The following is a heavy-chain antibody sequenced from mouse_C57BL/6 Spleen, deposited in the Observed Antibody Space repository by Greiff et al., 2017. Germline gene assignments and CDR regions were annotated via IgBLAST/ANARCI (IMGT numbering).Heavy chain of an antibody. CDR3: ARSGRDYAMDY. J-gene: IGHJ4*01. D-gene: IGHD3-1*01. CDR2: ISNLAYSI. V-gene: IGHV5-15*01. Sequence: EVKLVESGGGLVQPGGSLKLSCAASGFTFSDYGMAWVRQAPRKGPEWVAFISNLAYSIYYADTVTGRFTISRENAKNTLYLEMSSLRSEDTAMYYCARSGRDYAMDYWGQGTSVTVSS. CDR1: GFTFSDYG.